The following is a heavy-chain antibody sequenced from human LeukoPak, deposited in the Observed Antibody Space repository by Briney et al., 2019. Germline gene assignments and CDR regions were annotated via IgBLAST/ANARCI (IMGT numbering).Heavy chain of an antibody. D-gene: IGHD5-24*01. CDR3: VRDGDDYNFDY. Sequence: GGSLRLSCAASGFTFRNYWMHWVRQAPGKGLLWVSRVKGDGSFTDYADSVKGRFTISRDNAKNTLYLQMYSLRAEDTAAYYCVRDGDDYNFDYWGQGSLVTVSS. CDR1: GFTFRNYW. CDR2: VKGDGSFT. V-gene: IGHV3-74*01. J-gene: IGHJ4*02.